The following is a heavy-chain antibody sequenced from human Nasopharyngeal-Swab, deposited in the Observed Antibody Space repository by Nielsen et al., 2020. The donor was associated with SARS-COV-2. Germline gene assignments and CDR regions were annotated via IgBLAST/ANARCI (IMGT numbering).Heavy chain of an antibody. J-gene: IGHJ4*02. CDR2: IWYDGSNK. CDR3: ARESGSGSYIDY. D-gene: IGHD3-10*01. Sequence: GESLKISCAASGFTFSSYAMHWVRQAPGKGLEWVAVIWYDGSNKYYADSVKGRFTISRDNSKNTLYLQMNSLRAEDTAVYYCARESGSGSYIDYWGQGTLVTVSS. V-gene: IGHV3-33*08. CDR1: GFTFSSYA.